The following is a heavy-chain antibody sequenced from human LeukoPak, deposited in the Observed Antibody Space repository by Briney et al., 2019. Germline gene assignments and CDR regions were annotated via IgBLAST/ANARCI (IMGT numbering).Heavy chain of an antibody. D-gene: IGHD4-17*01. CDR2: IYSAGST. J-gene: IGHJ4*02. CDR1: GFSFSTFR. CDR3: ARNTPRCGDHGY. V-gene: IGHV3-66*01. Sequence: PGGSLRLSCAASGFSFSTFRVNWVRQAPGKGLEWVSLIYSAGSTYYADSVKGRFTISRDNSKNTLYLQMNSLRAEDTAVYYCARNTPRCGDHGYWGQGTLVTVSS.